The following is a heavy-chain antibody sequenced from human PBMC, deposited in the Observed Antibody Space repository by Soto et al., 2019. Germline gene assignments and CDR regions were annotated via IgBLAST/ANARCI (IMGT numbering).Heavy chain of an antibody. Sequence: EVQLVESGGGLVKPGGSLRLSCAPSGFTFNNPWMNWVRQAPGKGLEWVGRIRSKAEGGTKEYAEPVKERFTISRDDSKNTLHLQMNSLKTEDTAVYYWTKEPDYSNYFEYWGQGTLVTVSS. CDR2: IRSKAEGGTK. CDR3: TKEPDYSNYFEY. V-gene: IGHV3-15*07. J-gene: IGHJ4*02. CDR1: GFTFNNPW. D-gene: IGHD4-4*01.